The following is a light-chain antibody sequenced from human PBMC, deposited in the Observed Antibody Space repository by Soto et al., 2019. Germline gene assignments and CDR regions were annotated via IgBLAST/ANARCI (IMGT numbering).Light chain of an antibody. Sequence: QSALAQPASVSGSPGQSITISCTGTSSDIGSYHYVSWYQHHPGKAPQLMIFDVSNRPSGVSPRFSGSKSGNTASLIISGLQAEDEADYYCSSYTSSSSWVFGGGTKLTVL. CDR1: SSDIGSYHY. CDR2: DVS. V-gene: IGLV2-14*03. J-gene: IGLJ3*02. CDR3: SSYTSSSSWV.